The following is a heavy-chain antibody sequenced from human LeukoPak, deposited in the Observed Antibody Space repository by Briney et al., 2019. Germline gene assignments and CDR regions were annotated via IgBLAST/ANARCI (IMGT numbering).Heavy chain of an antibody. Sequence: PGGSLRLSCAASGFTFDEYAMHWVRQVPGKGLQWVSVITGSGTGTDYADSVKGRLTISRDNSRNSLYLQMNNLRIEDTALYYCAKDMDHYDFWTGGFDPWGQGTLVTVSS. V-gene: IGHV3-43*02. CDR2: ITGSGTGT. D-gene: IGHD3-3*01. J-gene: IGHJ5*02. CDR3: AKDMDHYDFWTGGFDP. CDR1: GFTFDEYA.